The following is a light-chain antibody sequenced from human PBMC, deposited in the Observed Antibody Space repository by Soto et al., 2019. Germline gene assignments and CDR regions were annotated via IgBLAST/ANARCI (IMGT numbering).Light chain of an antibody. Sequence: EIVLTQSPGTLSLSPGERATLSCRASQSVNSNYLAWYQQKPGQAPRLLIYGASSRATGIPDRFSGSGSGTDFTLTISRLEPEDFAVYYCQQYDAPVTFGQGTKLDIK. CDR3: QQYDAPVT. CDR1: QSVNSNY. CDR2: GAS. V-gene: IGKV3-20*01. J-gene: IGKJ2*01.